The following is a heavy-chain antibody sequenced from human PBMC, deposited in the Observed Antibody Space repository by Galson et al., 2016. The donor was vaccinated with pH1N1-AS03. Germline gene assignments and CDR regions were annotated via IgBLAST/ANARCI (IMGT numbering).Heavy chain of an antibody. V-gene: IGHV2-70*04. Sequence: PALVKPTQTLALTCTFSGFSLSTTGMRMSWIRQPPGKALEWLARIDWDDDKFYSTSLKTRLTISKDTSKNQLLLTMTNMDPSDTATYYCARMAGWRAYQADYYFDYWGQGTPVTGSS. J-gene: IGHJ4*02. CDR3: ARMAGWRAYQADYYFDY. D-gene: IGHD2-2*01. CDR2: IDWDDDK. CDR1: GFSLSTTGMR.